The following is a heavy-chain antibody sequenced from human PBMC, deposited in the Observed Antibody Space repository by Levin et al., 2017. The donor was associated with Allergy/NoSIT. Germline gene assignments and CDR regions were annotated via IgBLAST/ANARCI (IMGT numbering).Heavy chain of an antibody. D-gene: IGHD6-19*01. J-gene: IGHJ4*02. CDR1: GFTFSSYA. V-gene: IGHV3-30*04. CDR2: ISYDGSNK. CDR3: ARDKGSSGWYRFDY. Sequence: GESLKISCAASGFTFSSYAMHWVRQAPGKGLEWVAVISYDGSNKYYADSVKGRFTISRDNSKNTLYLQMNSLRAEDTAVYYCARDKGSSGWYRFDYWGQGTLVTVSS.